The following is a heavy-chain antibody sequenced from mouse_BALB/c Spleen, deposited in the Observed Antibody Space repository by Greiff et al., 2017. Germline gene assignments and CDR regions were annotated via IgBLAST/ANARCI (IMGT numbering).Heavy chain of an antibody. J-gene: IGHJ2*01. D-gene: IGHD1-1*01. CDR2: IWAGGST. Sequence: VQLVESGPGLVAPSQSLSITCTVSGFSLTSYGVHWVRQPPGKGLEWLGVIWAGGSTNYNSALMSRLSISKDNSKSQVFLKMNSLQTDDTAMYYCARNPPYYGSSYGYFDYWGQGTTLTVSS. CDR3: ARNPPYYGSSYGYFDY. V-gene: IGHV2-9*02. CDR1: GFSLTSYG.